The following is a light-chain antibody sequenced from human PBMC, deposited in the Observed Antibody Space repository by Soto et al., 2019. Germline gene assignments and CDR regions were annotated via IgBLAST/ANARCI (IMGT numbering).Light chain of an antibody. CDR1: SSDIGGYNY. J-gene: IGLJ1*01. CDR3: SSYTITSTLYV. V-gene: IGLV2-14*03. Sequence: QSALTQPASVSGSPVQSITISCTGTSSDIGGYNYVSWYQQLPGKVPKLIIYDVSNRPSGVSDRFSGSKSGNAASLTISGLQAEDEAAYYCSSYTITSTLYVFGTGTKLTVL. CDR2: DVS.